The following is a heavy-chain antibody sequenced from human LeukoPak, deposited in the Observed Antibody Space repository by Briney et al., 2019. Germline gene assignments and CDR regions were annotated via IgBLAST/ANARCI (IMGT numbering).Heavy chain of an antibody. CDR1: GFTFTDHY. V-gene: IGHV1-2*02. J-gene: IGHJ4*02. CDR3: VREGEGPLSKDFDY. D-gene: IGHD2/OR15-2a*01. CDR2: IGPHSTFT. Sequence: ASMKVSCKSSGFTFTDHYIHWVRQGPGQGLEWMGYIGPHSTFTSSPQEFQGRVTMTRDASMSTAYMELTRLTSDHTAVYYCVREGEGPLSKDFDYWGQGTLVTVSS.